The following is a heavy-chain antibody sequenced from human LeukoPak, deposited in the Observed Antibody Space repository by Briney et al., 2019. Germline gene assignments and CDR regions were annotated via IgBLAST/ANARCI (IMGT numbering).Heavy chain of an antibody. J-gene: IGHJ5*02. CDR3: ARHSGLRSPFGP. D-gene: IGHD3-3*01. CDR1: GGSISTTNYY. V-gene: IGHV4-39*01. CDR2: IYSSGNT. Sequence: SETLSLTCTVSGGSISTTNYYWGWIRQPPGGDLEWIGSIYSSGNTYYNPSLESRVTISVDTSKNQLSLKLTSATAADTSVYYCARHSGLRSPFGPWGQGTLVTVSS.